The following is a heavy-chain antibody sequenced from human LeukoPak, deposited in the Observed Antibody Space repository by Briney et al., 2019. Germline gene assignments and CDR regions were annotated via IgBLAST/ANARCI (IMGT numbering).Heavy chain of an antibody. D-gene: IGHD3-16*01. V-gene: IGHV4-39*01. CDR2: IYFSGST. J-gene: IGHJ4*02. Sequence: SETLSLTCTVSGGSITSSSYYWGWIRQPPGKGLEWIGIIYFSGSTYCNPSLKSRVTISVDTSKNQFSLKLSSVTAADTAVYYYARRRFGDSALDYWGQGTMVSVSS. CDR1: GGSITSSSYY. CDR3: ARRRFGDSALDY.